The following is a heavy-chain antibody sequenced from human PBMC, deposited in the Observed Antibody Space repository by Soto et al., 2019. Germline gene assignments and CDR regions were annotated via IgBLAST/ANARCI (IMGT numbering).Heavy chain of an antibody. D-gene: IGHD6-19*01. J-gene: IGHJ3*02. CDR1: GYTFTSYG. Sequence: ASVKVSCKASGYTFTSYGISWVRQAPGQGLEWMGWISAYNGNTNYAQKLQGRVTMTTDTSTSTAYMELRSLRSDDTAVYYCARDFGEEQWLVREDAFDIWGQGTMVTVSS. CDR3: ARDFGEEQWLVREDAFDI. V-gene: IGHV1-18*01. CDR2: ISAYNGNT.